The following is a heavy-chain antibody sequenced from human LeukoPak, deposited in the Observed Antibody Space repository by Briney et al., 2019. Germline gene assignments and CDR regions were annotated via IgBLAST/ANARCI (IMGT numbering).Heavy chain of an antibody. Sequence: RASVKVSCKASGYTFTSYGISWVRQAPGQGLEWMGWISAYNGNTNYAQKLQCRVTMTTDTSTSTAYMELRSLRSDDTAVYYCASSRAGGYFDYWGQGTLVTVSS. D-gene: IGHD3-16*01. J-gene: IGHJ4*02. CDR1: GYTFTSYG. CDR3: ASSRAGGYFDY. V-gene: IGHV1-18*04. CDR2: ISAYNGNT.